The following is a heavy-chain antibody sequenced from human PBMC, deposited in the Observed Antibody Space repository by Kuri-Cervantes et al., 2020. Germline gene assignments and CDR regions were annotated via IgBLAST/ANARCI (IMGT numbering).Heavy chain of an antibody. Sequence: GESLKISCVASGFTFSSYWMHWVRQAPGKGLVWVSAISGSGGSTYYADSVKGRFTISRDNSKNTLYLQMNSLRAEDTAVYYCAKVAAAGTGYWGQGTLVTVSS. CDR3: AKVAAAGTGY. D-gene: IGHD6-13*01. V-gene: IGHV3-23*01. CDR1: GFTFSSYW. J-gene: IGHJ4*02. CDR2: ISGSGGST.